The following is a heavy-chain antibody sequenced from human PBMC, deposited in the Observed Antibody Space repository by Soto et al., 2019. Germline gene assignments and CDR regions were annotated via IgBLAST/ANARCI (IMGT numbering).Heavy chain of an antibody. CDR3: AKVHRPTNTCYWADAFDV. Sequence: GGSLILSCAASGFTLSDYGMHWVRQAPGTGLEWVAVISYDGNDQYYADSVKGRFTISRDNSKKTLYLQMNSLRSEDTAVYYCAKVHRPTNTCYWADAFDVWCRGTRVTVSS. CDR2: ISYDGNDQ. D-gene: IGHD3-9*01. V-gene: IGHV3-30*18. J-gene: IGHJ3*01. CDR1: GFTLSDYG.